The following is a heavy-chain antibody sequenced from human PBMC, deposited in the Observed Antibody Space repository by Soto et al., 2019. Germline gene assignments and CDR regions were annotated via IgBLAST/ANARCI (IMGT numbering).Heavy chain of an antibody. V-gene: IGHV3-23*01. Sequence: GGSLRLSCAASGFTFSSYAMSWVRQAPGKGLEWVSAISGSGGSTYYADSVKGRFTISRANSKNTLYLQMNSLRAEDTAVYYCAKDQYDYIWGSYPQVGWFDPWGQGTLVTVSS. CDR2: ISGSGGST. CDR3: AKDQYDYIWGSYPQVGWFDP. J-gene: IGHJ5*02. CDR1: GFTFSSYA. D-gene: IGHD3-16*02.